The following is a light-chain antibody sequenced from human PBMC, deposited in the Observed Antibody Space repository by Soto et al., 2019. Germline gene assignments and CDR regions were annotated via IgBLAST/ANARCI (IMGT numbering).Light chain of an antibody. CDR3: KQPINWPHT. V-gene: IGKV2-28*01. CDR1: QSLLHSNGYNY. J-gene: IGKJ4*01. Sequence: DIVLTQSPPTLPVTPGEGASLSCRSSQSLLHSNGYNYLDWYLQKPGQSPRLLIYVGSNRATGIPARFSGSGSGTDFTLNISSVEAEDVAVYYCKQPINWPHTFGEGTKVDVK. CDR2: VGS.